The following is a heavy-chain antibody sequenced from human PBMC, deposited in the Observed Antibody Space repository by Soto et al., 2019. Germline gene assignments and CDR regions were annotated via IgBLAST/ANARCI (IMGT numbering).Heavy chain of an antibody. CDR3: AKDSGTTMRVVVTPYGMDV. Sequence: GGSLRLSCAASGFTFSSYAMSWVRQAPGKGLEWVSAISGSGGSTYYADSVKGRFTISRDNSKNTLYLQMNSLRAEDTAVYYCAKDSGTTMRVVVTPYGMDVWGQGTTVTVS. CDR1: GFTFSSYA. D-gene: IGHD3-22*01. J-gene: IGHJ6*02. CDR2: ISGSGGST. V-gene: IGHV3-23*01.